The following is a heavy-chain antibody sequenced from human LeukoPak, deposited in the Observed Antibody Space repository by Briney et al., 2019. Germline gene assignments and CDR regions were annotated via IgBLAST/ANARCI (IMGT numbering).Heavy chain of an antibody. J-gene: IGHJ4*02. D-gene: IGHD2-2*01. Sequence: PSGTLSLTCTVSGGSISSSSYYWGWIRQPPGKGLEWIGSIYYSGSTYYNPSLKSRVTISVDTSKNQFSLKLSSVTAADTAVYYCARLVRSGDQPLLWGDRSDYWGQGTLVTVSS. CDR3: ARLVRSGDQPLLWGDRSDY. CDR1: GGSISSSSYY. CDR2: IYYSGST. V-gene: IGHV4-39*01.